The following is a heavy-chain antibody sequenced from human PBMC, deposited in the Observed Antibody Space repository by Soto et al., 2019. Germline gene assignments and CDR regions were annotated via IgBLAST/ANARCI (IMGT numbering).Heavy chain of an antibody. CDR1: GGSISSSSDY. Sequence: PSETLSLTCTVSGGSISSSSDYWGWIRQPPGKGLEWIGSIYYSGSTYYNPSLKSRVTISVDTSKNQFSLKLSSVTAADTAVYYCARHGGALCGQWLVHRPSSATYFDYWGQGTLVTVSS. V-gene: IGHV4-39*01. CDR2: IYYSGST. J-gene: IGHJ4*02. D-gene: IGHD6-19*01. CDR3: ARHGGALCGQWLVHRPSSATYFDY.